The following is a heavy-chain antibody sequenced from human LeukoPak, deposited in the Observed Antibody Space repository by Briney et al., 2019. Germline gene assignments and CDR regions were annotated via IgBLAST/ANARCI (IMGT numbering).Heavy chain of an antibody. J-gene: IGHJ4*02. CDR1: GGSISSNNYC. V-gene: IGHV4-39*01. CDR2: IYYSGST. D-gene: IGHD3-10*01. Sequence: KPSETLSLTCTVSGGSISSNNYCWGWIRQPPGTGLEWIGNIYYSGSTYYNPSLKSRVTISVDTSKNQFSLKLSSVTAADTAVYYCARHSVRGVPQYYFDYWGQGTLVTVSS. CDR3: ARHSVRGVPQYYFDY.